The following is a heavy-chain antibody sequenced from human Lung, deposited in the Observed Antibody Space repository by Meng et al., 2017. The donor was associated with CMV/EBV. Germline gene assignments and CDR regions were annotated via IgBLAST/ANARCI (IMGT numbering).Heavy chain of an antibody. D-gene: IGHD2-2*01. CDR1: GYTFTNYV. Sequence: SXXVSXXASGYTFTNYVINWVRQAPGQGLEWMGWVSGYNDNTKYAQKLQDRVTMTTDISTSKAYMEPRSLRSDDTAMYYCARTYWSSTSCSSPYYYAMDVXGQGXTVTVSS. CDR3: ARTYWSSTSCSSPYYYAMDV. V-gene: IGHV1-18*01. J-gene: IGHJ6*02. CDR2: VSGYNDNT.